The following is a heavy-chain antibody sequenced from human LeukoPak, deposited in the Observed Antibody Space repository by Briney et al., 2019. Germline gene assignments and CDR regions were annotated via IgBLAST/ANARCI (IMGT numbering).Heavy chain of an antibody. Sequence: GGSLRLSCTASRFTFSNYWMSWVRQAPGKGLEWVANIKEDGSEKYYVDSVKGRFTISRDNAKNSLYLQMNSLRAEDTAVYYCGRPYYCDSSANYNWFDPWGQGTLVTVSS. CDR1: RFTFSNYW. J-gene: IGHJ5*02. CDR2: IKEDGSEK. D-gene: IGHD3-22*01. CDR3: GRPYYCDSSANYNWFDP. V-gene: IGHV3-7*01.